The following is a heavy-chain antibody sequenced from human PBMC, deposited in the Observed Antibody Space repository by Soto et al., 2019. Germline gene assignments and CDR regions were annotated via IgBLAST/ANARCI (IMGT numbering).Heavy chain of an antibody. J-gene: IGHJ4*02. CDR2: ISWNSGTR. D-gene: IGHD5-18*01. V-gene: IGHV3-9*01. CDR3: AKELGGYSYGYELDH. CDR1: GFTFDIYA. Sequence: EVQLVDSGGGLVQPGRSLRLSCAASGFTFDIYAMHWVRQAPGKGLEWVASISWNSGTRGYADSVKGRFTISRDNAKNSLYFQMDSLRTEDTAFYYCAKELGGYSYGYELDHWGQGTLVAVSS.